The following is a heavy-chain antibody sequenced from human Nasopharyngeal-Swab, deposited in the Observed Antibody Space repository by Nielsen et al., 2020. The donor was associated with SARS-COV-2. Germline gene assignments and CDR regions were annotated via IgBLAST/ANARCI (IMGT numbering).Heavy chain of an antibody. CDR2: ISSSGTDT. Sequence: GGSLRLSCAVSGLPFNNYAVTWVRQAPGKGLEWVSIISSSGTDTYYADYVKGRFTISRDNSKNTLYLQMNSPRAEDSAIYYCAKSRGDTTMAHYYYYLDVWGKGTTVTVSS. J-gene: IGHJ6*03. CDR3: AKSRGDTTMAHYYYYLDV. V-gene: IGHV3-23*01. CDR1: GLPFNNYA. D-gene: IGHD5-24*01.